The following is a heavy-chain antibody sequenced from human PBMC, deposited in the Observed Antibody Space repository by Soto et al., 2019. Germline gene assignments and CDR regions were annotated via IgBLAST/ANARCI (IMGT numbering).Heavy chain of an antibody. CDR1: GFTFSDYY. CDR2: ISSSSSYT. Sequence: PGGSLRLSCAASGFTFSDYYMSWIRQAPGKGLEWVSYISSSSSYTNYADSVKGRFTISRDNAKNSLYLQMNSLRAEDTAVYYCARLPLNYYFDYWGQGTLVTVSS. CDR3: ARLPLNYYFDY. V-gene: IGHV3-11*06. J-gene: IGHJ4*02.